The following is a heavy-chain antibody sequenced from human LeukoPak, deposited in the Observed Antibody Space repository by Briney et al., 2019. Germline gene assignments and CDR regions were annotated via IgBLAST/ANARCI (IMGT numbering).Heavy chain of an antibody. V-gene: IGHV3-48*03. Sequence: GGSLRLSCAASGFTFSSYEMNWVRQAPGKGLEWVSYISSSGSTIYYADSVKGRFTISRDNAKNSLYLQMNSLRAEDTAVYYCARDSGYYASGFDYWGQGTLVTVSS. CDR1: GFTFSSYE. CDR3: ARDSGYYASGFDY. D-gene: IGHD3-10*01. CDR2: ISSSGSTI. J-gene: IGHJ4*02.